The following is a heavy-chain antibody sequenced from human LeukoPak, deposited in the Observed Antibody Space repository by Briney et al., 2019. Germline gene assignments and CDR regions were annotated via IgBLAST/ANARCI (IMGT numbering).Heavy chain of an antibody. Sequence: ASVKVSCKASGYAFSSYGFTWVRQAPGQGLEWMGWINTYNGNTQYAPKLKGRVTTTTDTSTSTAYMELRSLTSDDTAVYYCARGRSGDFFDYWGQGTLVTVSS. CDR1: GYAFSSYG. CDR3: ARGRSGDFFDY. D-gene: IGHD3-10*01. J-gene: IGHJ4*02. V-gene: IGHV1-18*01. CDR2: INTYNGNT.